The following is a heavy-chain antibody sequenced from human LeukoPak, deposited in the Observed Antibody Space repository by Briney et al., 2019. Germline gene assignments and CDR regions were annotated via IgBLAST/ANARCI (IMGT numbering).Heavy chain of an antibody. CDR2: ITSSGSTI. V-gene: IGHV3-48*03. D-gene: IGHD1-7*01. J-gene: IGHJ4*02. Sequence: QPGGSLRLSCAASGFTFNTYEMNWVRQAPGKGLEWGSYITSSGSTIYYADYVKGRFTISRDNGKNSLYLQMNSLRAEDTAVYYCARGGWNYVFNYWVQGTLVTVSS. CDR3: ARGGWNYVFNY. CDR1: GFTFNTYE.